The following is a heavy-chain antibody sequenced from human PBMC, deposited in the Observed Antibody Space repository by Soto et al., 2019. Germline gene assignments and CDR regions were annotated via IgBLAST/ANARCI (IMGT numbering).Heavy chain of an antibody. D-gene: IGHD3-3*01. CDR2: IYYSGST. CDR3: ARVSPDTDFWSGYYTGILLDP. Sequence: SETLSLTCTVSGGSISSYYWSWIRQPPGKGLEWIGYIYYSGSTNYNPSLKSRVTISVDTSKNQFSLKLSSVTAADTAVYYCARVSPDTDFWSGYYTGILLDPWGQGTLVTVSS. CDR1: GGSISSYY. V-gene: IGHV4-59*01. J-gene: IGHJ5*02.